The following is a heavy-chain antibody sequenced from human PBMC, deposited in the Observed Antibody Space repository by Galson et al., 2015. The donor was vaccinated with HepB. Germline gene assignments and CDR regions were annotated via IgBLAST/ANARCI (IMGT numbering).Heavy chain of an antibody. CDR1: GFTFSTST. J-gene: IGHJ6*03. CDR2: ISSSSSYI. Sequence: SMRFSCAASGFTFSTSTMNWFRQAPGKGLEWVSSISSSSSYIYYTDSVKSRFTISRDNAKNSLSLQMNSLIAVDTAVYYCARALYDFWGGYSSPDYYMDVWGKGTTVTVSS. D-gene: IGHD3-3*01. CDR3: ARALYDFWGGYSSPDYYMDV. V-gene: IGHV3-21*01.